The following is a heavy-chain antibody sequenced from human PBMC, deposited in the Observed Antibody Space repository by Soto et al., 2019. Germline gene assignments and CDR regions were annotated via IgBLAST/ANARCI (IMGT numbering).Heavy chain of an antibody. CDR1: GGSISSNSYH. Sequence: SETLSLPCTVFGGSISSNSYHWGWVRPPPGKGLEWIGSIYYSGGTYYNPSLKSRVTISVDTSKNQFSLKLSSVTAADTAVYYCARLLSTGTAYFDYWGQGTLVTVSS. D-gene: IGHD1-1*01. V-gene: IGHV4-39*01. CDR2: IYYSGGT. J-gene: IGHJ4*02. CDR3: ARLLSTGTAYFDY.